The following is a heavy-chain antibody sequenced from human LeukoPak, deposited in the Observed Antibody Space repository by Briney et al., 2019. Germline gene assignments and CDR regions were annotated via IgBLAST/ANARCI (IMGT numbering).Heavy chain of an antibody. V-gene: IGHV3-64*02. CDR3: ARVGSGRYFDI. D-gene: IGHD1-26*01. J-gene: IGHJ2*01. Sequence: GGSLRLSCAASGFTFSIYTILWVRQAPGKGLEYVSAISSSGGTTYYADSLKGRFTISRDNSRNTLYLQMGSLRTEDMAVYYCARVGSGRYFDIWGRGTLATVSS. CDR2: ISSSGGTT. CDR1: GFTFSIYT.